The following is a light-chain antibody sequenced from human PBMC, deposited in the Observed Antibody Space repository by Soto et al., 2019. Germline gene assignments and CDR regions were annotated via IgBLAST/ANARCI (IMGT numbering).Light chain of an antibody. J-gene: IGLJ1*01. CDR3: QSFDRGPSGVYV. Sequence: QSVLTQPPSASGTPGQRVTISCSGSDSNIGSNTVNWYQQLPGTAPKLLIYSNNQRPSGVPDRFSGSKSGTSASLAITGLQAEDEGDYYCQSFDRGPSGVYVFGTGTKVTVL. CDR1: DSNIGSNT. CDR2: SNN. V-gene: IGLV1-44*01.